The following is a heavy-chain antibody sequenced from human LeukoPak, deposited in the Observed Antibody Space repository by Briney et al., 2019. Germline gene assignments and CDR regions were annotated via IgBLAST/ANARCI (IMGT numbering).Heavy chain of an antibody. D-gene: IGHD1-26*01. V-gene: IGHV1-8*01. CDR3: ARGPIYPGSGGYPNYYFDY. Sequence: GASVKVSCKASGYTFTSYDINWVRQASGQGLEWMGWMNPNSGVTGYAQKFQGRVSMTRDTSISTAYMELSSLRSEDTAVYYCARGPIYPGSGGYPNYYFDYWGQGTLVTVSS. CDR1: GYTFTSYD. CDR2: MNPNSGVT. J-gene: IGHJ4*02.